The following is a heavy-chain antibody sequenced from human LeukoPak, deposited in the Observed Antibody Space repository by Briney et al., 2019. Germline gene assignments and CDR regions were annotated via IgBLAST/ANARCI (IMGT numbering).Heavy chain of an antibody. CDR1: GFTFDDYG. D-gene: IGHD5-12*01. V-gene: IGHV3-20*01. Sequence: GGSLRLSCAASGFTFDDYGMSWVRQAPGEGLEWVSGINWNGGSTGYVDSVKGRFTISRDNAKNSLYLQMNSLRAEDTALYHCARDRSPGGGYDDAFDIWGQGTMVTVSS. CDR3: ARDRSPGGGYDDAFDI. J-gene: IGHJ3*02. CDR2: INWNGGST.